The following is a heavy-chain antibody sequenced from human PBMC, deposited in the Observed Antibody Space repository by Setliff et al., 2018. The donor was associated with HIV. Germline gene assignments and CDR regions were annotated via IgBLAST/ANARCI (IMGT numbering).Heavy chain of an antibody. J-gene: IGHJ4*02. Sequence: PGESLKISCAASGFTFDDYAMYWVRQAPGKALEWVSLINWNGGRTFYSDSVMGRFTISRDNSEHFLYLQMHSLRLDDTAIYYCAKTTGSVLGTYYFESWGQGTRVTVSS. V-gene: IGHV3-43D*03. D-gene: IGHD3-16*01. CDR3: AKTTGSVLGTYYFES. CDR1: GFTFDDYA. CDR2: INWNGGRT.